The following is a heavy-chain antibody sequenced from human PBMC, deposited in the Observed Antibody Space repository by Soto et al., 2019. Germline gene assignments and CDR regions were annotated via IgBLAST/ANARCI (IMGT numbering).Heavy chain of an antibody. CDR3: ARDDVHCSGGRCYGVPMDV. Sequence: GWSIRLSCAACGFSVSINYITGSLKDPGKGLEWVSLIQSGGRTYYAGSVKGRFTISRDNSKNTLFLQLNSLRVEDTAVYYCARDDVHCSGGRCYGVPMDVWGKGTTVTVSS. V-gene: IGHV3-66*01. J-gene: IGHJ6*03. D-gene: IGHD2-15*01. CDR2: IQSGGRT. CDR1: GFSVSINY.